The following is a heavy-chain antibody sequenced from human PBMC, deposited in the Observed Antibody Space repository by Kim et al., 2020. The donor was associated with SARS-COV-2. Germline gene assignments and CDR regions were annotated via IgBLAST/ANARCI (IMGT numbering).Heavy chain of an antibody. J-gene: IGHJ6*02. D-gene: IGHD3-22*01. CDR3: AREQNYYDSSGYYEEYYYYGMDV. V-gene: IGHV4-4*02. Sequence: SETLSLTCAVSGGSISSSNWWSWVRQPPGKGLEWIGEIYHSGSTNYNPSLKSRITISVDKSKNQFSLKLSSVTAADTAVYYCAREQNYYDSSGYYEEYYYYGMDVWDQGTTVTVS. CDR1: GGSISSSNW. CDR2: IYHSGST.